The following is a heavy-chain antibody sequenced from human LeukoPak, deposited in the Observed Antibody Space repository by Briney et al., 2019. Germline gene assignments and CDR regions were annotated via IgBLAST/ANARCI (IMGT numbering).Heavy chain of an antibody. J-gene: IGHJ4*02. CDR2: ISSSGSTI. V-gene: IGHV3-48*04. CDR3: AREHLSQFDY. CDR1: GFTFSSYW. Sequence: GGSLRLSCAASGFTFSSYWMSWVRQAPGKGLEWVSYISSSGSTIYYADSVKGRFTISRDNAKNSLYLQMNSLRAEDTAVYYCAREHLSQFDYWGQGTLVTVSS.